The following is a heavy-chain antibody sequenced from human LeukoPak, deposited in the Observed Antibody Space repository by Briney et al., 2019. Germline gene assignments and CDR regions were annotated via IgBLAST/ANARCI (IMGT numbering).Heavy chain of an antibody. D-gene: IGHD3-22*01. CDR1: GGSISSGDDY. J-gene: IGHJ5*02. V-gene: IGHV4-30-4*01. CDR2: MYYSGSA. CDR3: ARPYYYDSRIDP. Sequence: SQTLSLTCTVSGGSISSGDDYWSWIRQPPGKGLEWVAYMYYSGSAYYNPSLKSQATISVDTSKNQVSLKLTSVTAADTAVYFCARPYYYDSRIDPWGQGTLVTVSS.